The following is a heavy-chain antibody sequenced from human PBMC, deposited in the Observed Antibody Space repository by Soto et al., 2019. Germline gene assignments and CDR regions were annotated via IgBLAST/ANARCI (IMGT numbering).Heavy chain of an antibody. CDR2: ISSSGSTI. Sequence: PGGSLRLSCAASGFTFSDYYMSWIRQAPGKGLEWVSYISSSGSTIYYADSVKGRFTISRDNAKNSLYLQMNSLGAEDTAVYYCATYYDILTGYFSDAFDIWGQGTMVTVSS. J-gene: IGHJ3*02. D-gene: IGHD3-9*01. CDR3: ATYYDILTGYFSDAFDI. CDR1: GFTFSDYY. V-gene: IGHV3-11*01.